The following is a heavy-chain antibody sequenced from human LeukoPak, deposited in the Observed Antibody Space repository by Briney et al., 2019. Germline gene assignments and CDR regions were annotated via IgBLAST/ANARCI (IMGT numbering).Heavy chain of an antibody. CDR3: ARVGGYSFAPPQYYFDY. J-gene: IGHJ4*02. CDR2: IYYSGST. CDR1: GGSISSSSYY. Sequence: SETLSLTCTVSGGSISSSSYYWGWIRQPPGKGLEWIGSIYYSGSTYYNPSLKSRVTISIDTSKNQFSLKLRSVTAADTAVYYCARVGGYSFAPPQYYFDYWGQGTLVTVSS. D-gene: IGHD5-18*01. V-gene: IGHV4-39*07.